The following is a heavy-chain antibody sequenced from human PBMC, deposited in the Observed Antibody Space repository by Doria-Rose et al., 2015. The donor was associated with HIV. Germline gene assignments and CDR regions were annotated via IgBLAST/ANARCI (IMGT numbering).Heavy chain of an antibody. CDR1: GVSLSSPGMG. Sequence: QITLKESGPVLVKPTETLTLTCTVSGVSLSSPGMGVSWIRQPPGKALEWLANIFSDDERSDKTSLKSRLTISRGTSKSQVALTMTDMDPVDTATYYCARIKSSRWYHKYYFDFWGQGTLVIVSA. V-gene: IGHV2-26*01. CDR3: ARIKSSRWYHKYYFDF. J-gene: IGHJ4*02. D-gene: IGHD6-13*01. CDR2: IFSDDER.